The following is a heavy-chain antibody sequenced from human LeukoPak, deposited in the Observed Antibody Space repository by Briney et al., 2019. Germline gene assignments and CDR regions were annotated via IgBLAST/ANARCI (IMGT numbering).Heavy chain of an antibody. CDR2: IYYSGST. V-gene: IGHV4-59*12. J-gene: IGHJ4*02. D-gene: IGHD5-18*01. Sequence: SETLSLTCTVSGGSISSYYWSWIRQPPGKGLEWIGSIYYSGSTYYNPSLKSRVTISVDTSKNQFSLKLSSVTAADTAVYYCAREDTPMITPFDYWGQGTLVTVSS. CDR1: GGSISSYY. CDR3: AREDTPMITPFDY.